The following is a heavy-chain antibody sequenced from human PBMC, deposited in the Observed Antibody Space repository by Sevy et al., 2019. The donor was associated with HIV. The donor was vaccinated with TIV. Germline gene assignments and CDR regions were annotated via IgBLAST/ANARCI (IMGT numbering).Heavy chain of an antibody. V-gene: IGHV3-66*01. Sequence: GGSLRLSCAASGFTVSSNYMSWVRQAPGKGPEWVSVIYSGGSTSYADSVRGGSTVSGNNSKNAQKLQMNSLRAEDAAVYYCARESGGENYGYFDYWGQGTLVTVSS. CDR1: GFTVSSNY. J-gene: IGHJ4*02. CDR2: IYSGGST. CDR3: ARESGGENYGYFDY. D-gene: IGHD2-21*01.